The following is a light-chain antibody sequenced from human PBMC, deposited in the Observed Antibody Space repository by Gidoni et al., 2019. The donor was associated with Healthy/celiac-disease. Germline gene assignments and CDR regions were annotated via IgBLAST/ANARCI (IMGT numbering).Light chain of an antibody. Sequence: EIGRTQSTATLSVSPGERATLPCRASHSVSSNLARYQQKPGQAPRLLIYGASTMATGIPARFSGSGSGTAFTLTISSLQSEDFAVYYCQQYNNWLPLTFGGGTKVEI. CDR3: QQYNNWLPLT. CDR2: GAS. J-gene: IGKJ4*01. CDR1: HSVSSN. V-gene: IGKV3-15*01.